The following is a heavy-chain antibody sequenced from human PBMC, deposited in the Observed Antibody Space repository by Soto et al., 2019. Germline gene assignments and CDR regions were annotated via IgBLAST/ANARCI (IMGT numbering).Heavy chain of an antibody. CDR3: ARALGIHEAFDI. J-gene: IGHJ3*02. Sequence: LRLSCAASGFTFSSYAMHWVRQAPGKGLEWVAVISYDGSNKYYADSVKGRFTISRDNSKNTLYLQMNSLRAEDTAVYYCARALGIHEAFDIWGQGTMVTVSS. CDR2: ISYDGSNK. V-gene: IGHV3-30-3*01. CDR1: GFTFSSYA. D-gene: IGHD7-27*01.